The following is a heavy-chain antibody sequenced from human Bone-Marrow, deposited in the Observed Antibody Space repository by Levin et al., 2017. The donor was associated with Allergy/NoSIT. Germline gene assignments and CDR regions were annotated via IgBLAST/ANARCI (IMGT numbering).Heavy chain of an antibody. CDR1: GFTFGSYS. Sequence: GESLKTSCAASGFTFGSYSMNWVRQAPGQGLEWVSAISHSSNSIYYADSVKGRFTISRDNAKNSVFLQMNSLRVEDTAVYYCARHPVPIGGTADYWGQGTLVSVFS. J-gene: IGHJ4*02. CDR2: ISHSSNSI. V-gene: IGHV3-21*01. CDR3: ARHPVPIGGTADY. D-gene: IGHD1-1*01.